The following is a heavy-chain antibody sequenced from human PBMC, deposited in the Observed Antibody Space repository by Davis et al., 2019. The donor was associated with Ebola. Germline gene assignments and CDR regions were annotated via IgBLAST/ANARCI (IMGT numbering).Heavy chain of an antibody. D-gene: IGHD1-14*01. V-gene: IGHV3-48*01. CDR1: GFTFSSYS. CDR2: ISSSSSTI. CDR3: ARDYGMGWFDP. Sequence: GESLKISCAASGFTFSSYSMNWVRQAPGKGLAWVSYISSSSSTIYYADSVKGRFTISRDNSKNTLYLQMNSLRAEDTAVYYCARDYGMGWFDPWGQGTLVTVSS. J-gene: IGHJ5*02.